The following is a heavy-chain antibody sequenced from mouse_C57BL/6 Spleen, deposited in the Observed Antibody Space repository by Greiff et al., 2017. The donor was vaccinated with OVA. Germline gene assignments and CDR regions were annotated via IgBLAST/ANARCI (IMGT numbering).Heavy chain of an antibody. CDR1: GYTFTSYT. CDR3: ARWGTTVVATDWYAMDY. D-gene: IGHD1-1*01. V-gene: IGHV1-4*01. J-gene: IGHJ4*01. Sequence: QVQLQQSGAELARPGASVKMSCKASGYTFTSYTMHWVKQRPGQGLEWIGYINPSSGYTKYNQKFKDKATLTADKSSSTAYMQLSSLTSEDSAVYYCARWGTTVVATDWYAMDYWGQGTSVTVSS. CDR2: INPSSGYT.